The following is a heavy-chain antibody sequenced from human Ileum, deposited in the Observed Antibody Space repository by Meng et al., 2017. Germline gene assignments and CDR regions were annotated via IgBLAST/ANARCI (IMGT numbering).Heavy chain of an antibody. CDR2: IHHSGRT. CDR3: VRGPARETHDFDY. V-gene: IGHV4-34*02. CDR1: GGSFNDYY. J-gene: IGHJ4*02. D-gene: IGHD1-26*01. Sequence: QGQLTPWGAGLLKPSETLARACAVVGGSFNDYYWSWVRQSPGKGLEWIGQIHHSGRTNYKSSLERRVTISVDTSKSQFSLKLTSVTAADTAMYYCVRGPARETHDFDYWGQGALVTVSS.